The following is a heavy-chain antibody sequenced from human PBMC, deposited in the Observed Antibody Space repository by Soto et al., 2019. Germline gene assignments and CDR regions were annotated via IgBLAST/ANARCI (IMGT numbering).Heavy chain of an antibody. D-gene: IGHD3-16*01. J-gene: IGHJ4*02. V-gene: IGHV3-53*01. CDR3: ERSARFRGYYFDC. CDR1: GFTVSSNY. Sequence: EVQLVESGGGLIQPGGSLRLSCAASGFTVSSNYMSWVRQAPGKGLEWVSVIYSGGSTYYADSVKGRFTIATDNSKNTLYLQMSDLRVEDTAVYYCERSARFRGYYFDCWGQGILVTVSS. CDR2: IYSGGST.